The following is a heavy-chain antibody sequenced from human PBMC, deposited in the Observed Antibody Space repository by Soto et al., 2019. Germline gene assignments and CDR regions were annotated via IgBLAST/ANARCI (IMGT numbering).Heavy chain of an antibody. V-gene: IGHV1-69*13. J-gene: IGHJ6*02. CDR3: ARCVVWDSSGYYYYYYGMDV. CDR2: IIPIFGTA. Sequence: SVKVSCKASGGTFSSYAISWVRQAPGQGLEMMGGIIPIFGTANYAQKFQGRVTITADESTSTAYMELSSLRSEDTAVYYCARCVVWDSSGYYYYYYGMDVWGQGTTVTVSS. D-gene: IGHD3-22*01. CDR1: GGTFSSYA.